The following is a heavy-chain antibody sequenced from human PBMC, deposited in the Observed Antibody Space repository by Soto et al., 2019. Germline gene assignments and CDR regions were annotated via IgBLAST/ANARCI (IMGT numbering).Heavy chain of an antibody. CDR3: ARADSSGYSYFDY. V-gene: IGHV4-30-4*01. CDR2: IYYSGST. J-gene: IGHJ4*02. CDR1: GGSISSGDYY. D-gene: IGHD3-22*01. Sequence: PSETLSLTCTVSGGSISSGDYYWSWIRQPPGTGLEWIGYIYYSGSTYYNPSLESRVTTSVDTSKNQFSLKLSSVTAADTAVYYCARADSSGYSYFDYWGQGSLVTVSS.